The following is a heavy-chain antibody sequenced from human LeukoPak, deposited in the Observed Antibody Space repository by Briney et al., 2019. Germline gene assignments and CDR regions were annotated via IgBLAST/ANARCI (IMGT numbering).Heavy chain of an antibody. V-gene: IGHV1-3*01. CDR2: INAGNGNT. J-gene: IGHJ4*02. D-gene: IGHD4-11*01. CDR1: GYTLTTYA. Sequence: ASVKVSCKASGYTLTTYAMHWVRQAPGQRLEWMGWINAGNGNTKYSQKFQARVTITRDTSASTAYMELSSLRSEDTAVYYCARWAPLAPVTTWGQGTLVTVSP. CDR3: ARWAPLAPVTT.